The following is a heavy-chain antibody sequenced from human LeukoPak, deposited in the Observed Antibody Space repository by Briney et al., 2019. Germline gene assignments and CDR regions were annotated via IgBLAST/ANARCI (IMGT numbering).Heavy chain of an antibody. V-gene: IGHV3-74*03. J-gene: IGHJ3*02. CDR2: ISPDGSTT. CDR3: ARDLLANLDTDAFDI. CDR1: GFTFSRYW. Sequence: GGSLRLSCAASGFTFSRYWMHWVRQAPGKGLMWVSRISPDGSTTLYADSVKGRFTISRDNSKNTLYLQMNSLRAEDTAVYYCARDLLANLDTDAFDIWGQGTMVTVSS. D-gene: IGHD3/OR15-3a*01.